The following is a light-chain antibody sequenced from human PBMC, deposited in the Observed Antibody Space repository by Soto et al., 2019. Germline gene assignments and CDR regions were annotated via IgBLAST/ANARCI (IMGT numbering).Light chain of an antibody. CDR2: GAS. CDR3: KQYGYLVT. J-gene: IGKJ4*01. V-gene: IGKV3-20*01. Sequence: EIVLTQSPGTLSLSPGERATLSCRASQSITNNYLAWYQQKPGLPHRLLIYGASSRATGIPDRFSGSGSGTDFTLTLSRLEPEDFSMYYCKQYGYLVTFGGGTKVEIK. CDR1: QSITNNY.